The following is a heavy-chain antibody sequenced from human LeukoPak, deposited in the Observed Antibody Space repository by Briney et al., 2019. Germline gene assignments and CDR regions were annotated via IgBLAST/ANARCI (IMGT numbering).Heavy chain of an antibody. D-gene: IGHD6-13*01. CDR2: IYYSGLT. V-gene: IGHV4-39*07. J-gene: IGHJ4*02. CDR3: ARGPSTSWNIDY. CDR1: SDSISSSSYY. Sequence: SETLSLTCTESSDSISSSSYYWGWIRQPPGKGLEWIGNIYYSGLTYYNPSLKSRVSLSVDTSKNQFSLKLHSVTAADTAVYYCARGPSTSWNIDYWGQGILVTVSS.